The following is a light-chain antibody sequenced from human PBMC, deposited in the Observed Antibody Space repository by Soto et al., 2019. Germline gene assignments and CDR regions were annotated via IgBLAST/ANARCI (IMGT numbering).Light chain of an antibody. CDR3: SSYVGTNSYV. CDR1: SSDVGGYNY. Sequence: QSALTQPPSASGSPGQSVTISCTGTSSDVGGYNYVSWYQHHPGKAPKLIIYEVYKRPSGVPDRFSGSKSGNTAALTVSGLQAEDEADYYCSSYVGTNSYVFGTGPKLTVL. J-gene: IGLJ1*01. V-gene: IGLV2-8*01. CDR2: EVY.